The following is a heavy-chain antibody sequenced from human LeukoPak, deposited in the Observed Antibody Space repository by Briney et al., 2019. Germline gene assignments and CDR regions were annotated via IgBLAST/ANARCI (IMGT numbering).Heavy chain of an antibody. J-gene: IGHJ5*02. Sequence: GGSLRLSCEVSGFTFSSHWMHWVRQSPGKGLVWVSGISTDGGTTNFADSVKGRFTISRDNAKNTLYLQMNSLRVEDTAVYYCIRGKWDIVVVSAGSNWFDTWGQGTLVTVSS. CDR3: IRGKWDIVVVSAGSNWFDT. CDR1: GFTFSSHW. CDR2: ISTDGGTT. D-gene: IGHD2-2*01. V-gene: IGHV3-74*01.